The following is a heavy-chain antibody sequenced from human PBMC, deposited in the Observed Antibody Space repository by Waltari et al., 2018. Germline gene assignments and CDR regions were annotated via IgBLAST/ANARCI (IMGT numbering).Heavy chain of an antibody. J-gene: IGHJ4*02. CDR2: IRRGGGAYCRT. V-gene: IGHV4-4*02. Sequence: QLQLQESGPGLVRPSGTLSLTCAVSGDSMSDTDAWNWVRQSPGKGLAWIGQIRRGGGAYCRTNYNPSFATRVTVSIDTSSSQFSLKVTSSTGGDTAVYYCGRDRGRGLYLDSWGQGILVTVS. D-gene: IGHD2-15*01. CDR1: GDSMSDTDA. CDR3: GRDRGRGLYLDS.